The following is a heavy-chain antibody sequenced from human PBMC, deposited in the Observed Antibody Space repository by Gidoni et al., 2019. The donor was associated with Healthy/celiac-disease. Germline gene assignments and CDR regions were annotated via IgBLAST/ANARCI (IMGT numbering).Heavy chain of an antibody. V-gene: IGHV4-39*01. Sequence: QLQLQESGPGLVKPSETLSLTCTVSGGSISSSSYHWGWIRQPPGKGLEWIGSIYYSGSTYYNPSLKRRVTISVDTSKNQFSLKLSSVTAADTAVYYCARGPYCSGGSCYPSFDYWGQGTLVTVS. D-gene: IGHD2-15*01. CDR2: IYYSGST. CDR1: GGSISSSSYH. J-gene: IGHJ4*02. CDR3: ARGPYCSGGSCYPSFDY.